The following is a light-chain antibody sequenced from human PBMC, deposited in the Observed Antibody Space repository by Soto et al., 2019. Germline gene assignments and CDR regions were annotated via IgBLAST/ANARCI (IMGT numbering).Light chain of an antibody. CDR2: AAS. Sequence: DIQMTQSPSSLSASVGDRVTITCRASQSISSYLNWYQQKPGKAPKLLIYAASSLQSGVPSRFGGSGSGTEFTLTISSLQPEDFATYYCQQLKSYPITFGQGTRLEIK. CDR3: QQLKSYPIT. CDR1: QSISSY. J-gene: IGKJ5*01. V-gene: IGKV1-9*01.